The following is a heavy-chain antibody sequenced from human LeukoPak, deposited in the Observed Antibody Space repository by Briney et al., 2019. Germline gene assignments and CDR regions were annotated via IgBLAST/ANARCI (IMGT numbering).Heavy chain of an antibody. CDR3: AKDLYYYDSSGYYDY. CDR2: IRYDGSNK. V-gene: IGHV3-30*02. CDR1: GFTFSSYG. J-gene: IGHJ4*02. Sequence: PGGSLRLSCAASGFTFSSYGMHWVRQAPGKGLGWVAFIRYDGSNKYYADSVKGRFTISRDNSKNTLYLQMNSLRAEDTAVYYCAKDLYYYDSSGYYDYWGQGTLVTVSS. D-gene: IGHD3-22*01.